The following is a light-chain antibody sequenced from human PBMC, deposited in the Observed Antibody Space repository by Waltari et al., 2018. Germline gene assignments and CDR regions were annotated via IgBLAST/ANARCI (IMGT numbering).Light chain of an antibody. CDR3: QSYDSSRSGWV. J-gene: IGLJ2*01. V-gene: IGLV1-40*01. Sequence: QRVTISCTGISSIVGAGHGLPWYHQPPGTAPTLLIYGNSTRPSGVPDRFSGSKSGTSASLAITGLQAEDEADYYCQSYDSSRSGWVFGGGTKVTVL. CDR1: SSIVGAGHG. CDR2: GNS.